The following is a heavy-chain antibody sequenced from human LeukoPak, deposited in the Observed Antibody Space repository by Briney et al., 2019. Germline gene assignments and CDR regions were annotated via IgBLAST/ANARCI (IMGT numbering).Heavy chain of an antibody. CDR1: GYTFTGYY. Sequence: GASVKVSCTASGYTFTGYYMHWVRQAPGQGLEWMGCITPNSGGTNYAQKLQGQVTMNRDMSISTAYMELSRLRSDDTAVYYCARGYYDSSGYYPFDYWGQGTLVTVSS. CDR2: ITPNSGGT. CDR3: ARGYYDSSGYYPFDY. D-gene: IGHD3-22*01. V-gene: IGHV1-2*02. J-gene: IGHJ4*02.